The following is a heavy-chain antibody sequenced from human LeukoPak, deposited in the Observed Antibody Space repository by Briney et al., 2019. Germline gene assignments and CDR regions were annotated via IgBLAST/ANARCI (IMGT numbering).Heavy chain of an antibody. CDR3: ARVASMVRGVISFGVYYYMDI. Sequence: ASVKVSCKASGYTFTSYAMHWVRQAPGQRLEWMGWINPNSGGTNYAQKFQGRVTMTRDTSISTAYMELSSLRSEDTAVYYCARVASMVRGVISFGVYYYMDIWGKGTTVTISS. J-gene: IGHJ6*03. CDR2: INPNSGGT. D-gene: IGHD3-10*01. V-gene: IGHV1-2*02. CDR1: GYTFTSYA.